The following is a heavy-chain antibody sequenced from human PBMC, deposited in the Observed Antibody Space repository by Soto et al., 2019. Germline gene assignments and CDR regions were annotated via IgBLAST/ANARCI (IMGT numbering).Heavy chain of an antibody. D-gene: IGHD1-1*01. CDR2: ISGSGGST. Sequence: GGSLRLSCAASGFTFSSYAMSWVRQASGKGPEWVSAISGSGGSTYYADSVKGRFTISRDNSKNTLYLQMNSLRAEDTAVYYCAKDKLERYQFDYWGQGTLVTVSS. CDR1: GFTFSSYA. V-gene: IGHV3-23*01. CDR3: AKDKLERYQFDY. J-gene: IGHJ4*02.